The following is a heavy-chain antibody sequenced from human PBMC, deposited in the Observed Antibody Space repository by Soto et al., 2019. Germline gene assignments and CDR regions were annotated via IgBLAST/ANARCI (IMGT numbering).Heavy chain of an antibody. CDR1: GFTFSSYA. CDR2: ISGSGGST. Sequence: GGSLRLSCAASGFTFSSYAMSWVRQAPGKGLEWVSAISGSGGSTYYADSVKGRFTISRDNSKNTLYLQMNSLRAEDTAVYYCAKDLGDDYYDSSGYYYPWDYYYGMDVWGQGTTVTVSS. J-gene: IGHJ6*02. D-gene: IGHD3-22*01. V-gene: IGHV3-23*01. CDR3: AKDLGDDYYDSSGYYYPWDYYYGMDV.